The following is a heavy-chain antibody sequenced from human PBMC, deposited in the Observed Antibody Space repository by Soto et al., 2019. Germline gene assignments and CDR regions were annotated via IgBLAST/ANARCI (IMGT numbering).Heavy chain of an antibody. CDR1: GFTFSSYA. D-gene: IGHD4-17*01. J-gene: IGHJ4*02. CDR2: ISGSGGST. Sequence: EVQLLESGGGLVQPGGSLRLSCASSGFTFSSYAMRWVRQAPGKGLEWVSAISGSGGSTYYADSVKGRFTFSRDNSKTTLYLQMNSRRAEDTAVYYCAKAPTTVTTVYFDFWGQGTLVTVSS. CDR3: AKAPTTVTTVYFDF. V-gene: IGHV3-23*01.